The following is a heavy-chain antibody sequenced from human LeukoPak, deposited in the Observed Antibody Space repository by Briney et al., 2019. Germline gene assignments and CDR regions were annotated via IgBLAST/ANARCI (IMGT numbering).Heavy chain of an antibody. Sequence: SETLSLTCTVSGGSVSSGRYFWSWIRQPPGKGLEWIGEINHSGSTNYNPSLKSRVTISVDTSKNQFSLKLSSVTAADTAVYYCARGRSITMIVVVITGGYFDYWGQGTLVTVSS. J-gene: IGHJ4*02. CDR2: INHSGST. V-gene: IGHV4-39*07. CDR3: ARGRSITMIVVVITGGYFDY. CDR1: GGSVSSGRYF. D-gene: IGHD3-22*01.